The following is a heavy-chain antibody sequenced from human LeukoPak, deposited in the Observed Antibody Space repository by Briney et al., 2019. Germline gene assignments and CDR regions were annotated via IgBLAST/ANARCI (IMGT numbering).Heavy chain of an antibody. CDR2: IYYRGST. D-gene: IGHD2-2*01. CDR1: GGSISSYY. J-gene: IGHJ3*02. Sequence: SETLSLTCTVSGGSISSYYWSWIRQPPGKGLEWIGYIYYRGSTNYNPSLKSRVTISVDTSKNQFSLKLSSVTAADTAVYYCARAPGYCSSTSCYAFDIWGQGTMVTVSS. V-gene: IGHV4-59*01. CDR3: ARAPGYCSSTSCYAFDI.